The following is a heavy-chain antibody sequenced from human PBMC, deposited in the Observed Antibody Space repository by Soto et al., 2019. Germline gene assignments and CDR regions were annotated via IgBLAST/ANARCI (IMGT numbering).Heavy chain of an antibody. V-gene: IGHV1-8*01. CDR2: VNPNNGDT. J-gene: IGHJ4*02. CDR3: AKVSRKGSAIDFDY. D-gene: IGHD3-10*01. CDR1: GYTFSNYD. Sequence: QVQLVQSGAELKKPGASVKVSRKASGYTFSNYDMNWVRQATGQGPEWIGWVNPNNGDTGYAQKFQGRATLTTDISPTTAYMALTSLRSEDTAIYSCAKVSRKGSAIDFDYWGQGTLITVSS.